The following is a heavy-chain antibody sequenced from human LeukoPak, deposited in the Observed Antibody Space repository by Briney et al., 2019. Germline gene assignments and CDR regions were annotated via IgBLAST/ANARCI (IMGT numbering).Heavy chain of an antibody. D-gene: IGHD3-9*01. J-gene: IGHJ5*02. CDR2: IKEDGSEK. Sequence: GGSLRLSCAGSGFTFNSYWMSWVRQAPGKGLEWVASIKEDGSEKHHVDSVKGRFIISRDNAKNSVYLQMNSLRAEDTAVYYCARDLSKSFDWLLSGDTWGQGTLVTVSS. CDR3: ARDLSKSFDWLLSGDT. V-gene: IGHV3-7*01. CDR1: GFTFNSYW.